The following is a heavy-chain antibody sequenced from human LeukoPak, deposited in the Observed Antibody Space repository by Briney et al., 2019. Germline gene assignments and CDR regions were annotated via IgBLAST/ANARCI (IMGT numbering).Heavy chain of an antibody. CDR3: ARASRQLWLLRPFDY. J-gene: IGHJ4*02. Sequence: SVKVSCTASGGTFSSYAISWVRQAPGQGLEWMGGIIPIFGTANYAQKFQGRVTITADESTSTAYMELSSLRSEDTAVYYCARASRQLWLLRPFDYWGQGTLVTVSS. D-gene: IGHD5-18*01. CDR2: IIPIFGTA. V-gene: IGHV1-69*01. CDR1: GGTFSSYA.